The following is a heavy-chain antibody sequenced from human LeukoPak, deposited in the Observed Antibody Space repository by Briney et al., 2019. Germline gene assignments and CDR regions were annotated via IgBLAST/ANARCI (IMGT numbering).Heavy chain of an antibody. J-gene: IGHJ2*01. CDR3: ARDYYDSRGYYKNWYFDI. V-gene: IGHV4-59*12. D-gene: IGHD3-22*01. CDR2: INYSGST. Sequence: SETLSLTCTVSAGSINSYYWNWIRQPPGKGLEWIGHINYSGSTNYNPSLASRVTISIDTSKNPFSLMLSSVTAADTAVYFCARDYYDSRGYYKNWYFDIWGRGTLVTVST. CDR1: AGSINSYY.